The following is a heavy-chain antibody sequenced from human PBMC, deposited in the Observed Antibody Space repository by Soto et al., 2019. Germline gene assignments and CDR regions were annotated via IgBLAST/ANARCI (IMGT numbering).Heavy chain of an antibody. CDR2: IYYSGST. CDR1: GGSISSYY. D-gene: IGHD1-1*01. J-gene: IGHJ5*02. V-gene: IGHV4-59*12. CDR3: ARSFTTTKAANWFDH. Sequence: SETLSLTCTVSGGSISSYYWSWIRQPPGKGLEWIGYIYYSGSTYFNPSLKSRITILVDTSKTQFSLTLSSVTAADTAVYYCARSFTTTKAANWFDHWGQGTQVTVSS.